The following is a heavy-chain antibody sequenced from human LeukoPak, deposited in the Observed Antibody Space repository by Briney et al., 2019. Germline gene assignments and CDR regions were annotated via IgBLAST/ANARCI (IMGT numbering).Heavy chain of an antibody. CDR2: IYDGDDT. J-gene: IGHJ4*02. Sequence: TGGSLRLSCAASGFMVSTNYMSWVRQAPGKGLNWVSVIYDGDDTGYADSVKGRFTISRDKSKNTLYLQMNSLRVEDTAVYYCTRDFRSSDYYFSLGYWSRGTLVTVSS. CDR1: GFMVSTNY. V-gene: IGHV3-66*01. D-gene: IGHD3-3*01. CDR3: TRDFRSSDYYFSLGY.